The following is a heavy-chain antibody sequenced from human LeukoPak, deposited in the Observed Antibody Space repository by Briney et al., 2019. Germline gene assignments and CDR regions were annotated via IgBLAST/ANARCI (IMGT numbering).Heavy chain of an antibody. CDR2: IYYSGST. J-gene: IGHJ4*02. CDR3: ASYNVDTAMVN. D-gene: IGHD5-18*01. V-gene: IGHV4-59*01. CDR1: GGSISSYY. Sequence: SETLPLTCTVSGGSISSYYWSWIRQPPGKGLEWIGYIYYSGSTNYNPSLKSRVTISVDTSKNQFSLKLSSVTAADTAVYYCASYNVDTAMVNWGQGTLVTVSS.